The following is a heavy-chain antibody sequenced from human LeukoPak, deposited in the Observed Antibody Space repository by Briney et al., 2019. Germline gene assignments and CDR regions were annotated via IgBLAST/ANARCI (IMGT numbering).Heavy chain of an antibody. CDR1: GGSISSSSYY. Sequence: SETLSLTCTVSGGSISSSSYYWGWIRQPPGKGLEWIGSIYYSGSTYYNPSLKSRVTISVDTSKNQFSLKLSSVTAADTAVYYCARRPGGDDAFDIWGQGTMVTVSS. V-gene: IGHV4-39*07. D-gene: IGHD2-21*01. J-gene: IGHJ3*02. CDR3: ARRPGGDDAFDI. CDR2: IYYSGST.